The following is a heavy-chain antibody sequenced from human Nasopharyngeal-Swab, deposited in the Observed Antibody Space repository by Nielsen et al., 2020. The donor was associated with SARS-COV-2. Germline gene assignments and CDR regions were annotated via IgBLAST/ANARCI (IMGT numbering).Heavy chain of an antibody. D-gene: IGHD3-16*01. J-gene: IGHJ4*02. CDR2: IYTSGST. Sequence: SQTLSLTCAVYGGSFSGYYWSWIRQPAGKGLEWIGRIYTSGSTNYNPSLKSRVTISVDTSKNQFSLKLSSVTAADTAVYYCARQTYYDYVWGVGHFDYWGQGTLVTVSS. CDR3: ARQTYYDYVWGVGHFDY. V-gene: IGHV4-59*10. CDR1: GGSFSGYY.